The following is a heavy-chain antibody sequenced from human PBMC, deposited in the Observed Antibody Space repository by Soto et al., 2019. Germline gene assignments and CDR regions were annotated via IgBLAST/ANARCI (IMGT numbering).Heavy chain of an antibody. J-gene: IGHJ6*02. CDR2: ISDDGSNK. D-gene: IGHD3-3*01. Sequence: GGSLRLSCAASGFTFSNYGMHWVRQAPGKGLEWVAFISDDGSNKYYADSMKGRFTMSRDNSKRTLYLQTSSLRVEDTAVYYCTKRRNVLRFLEWSSGMEVWGQGTTVTVSS. CDR3: TKRRNVLRFLEWSSGMEV. CDR1: GFTFSNYG. V-gene: IGHV3-30*18.